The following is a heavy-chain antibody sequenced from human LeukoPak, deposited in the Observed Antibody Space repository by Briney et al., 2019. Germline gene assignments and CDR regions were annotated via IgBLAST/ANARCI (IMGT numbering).Heavy chain of an antibody. J-gene: IGHJ5*02. V-gene: IGHV1-46*01. CDR2: INPSGGST. CDR3: ARASTVTSGENWCEP. D-gene: IGHD4-17*01. CDR1: GYTFSSYY. Sequence: GASVNVSRKASGYTFSSYYLHWVRQAPGQGLEWMGIINPSGGSTSYAQNFQGRVTMTRDTSTSTVYMELSSLRSEDTAVYYCARASTVTSGENWCEPWGGGPLDSVPS.